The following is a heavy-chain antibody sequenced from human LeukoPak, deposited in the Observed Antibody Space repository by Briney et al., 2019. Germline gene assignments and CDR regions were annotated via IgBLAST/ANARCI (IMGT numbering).Heavy chain of an antibody. V-gene: IGHV3-23*01. J-gene: IGHJ4*02. CDR3: AKGSWRSTSCFDY. D-gene: IGHD2-2*01. CDR2: ISGSGGST. Sequence: SGGSLRLSCAASGFTFSSYAMSWVRQAPGKGLEWVSAISGSGGSTYYADSVKGRFTISRDNSKNTLYLQMNSLRAEDTAVYYCAKGSWRSTSCFDYWGQGTLVTVSS. CDR1: GFTFSSYA.